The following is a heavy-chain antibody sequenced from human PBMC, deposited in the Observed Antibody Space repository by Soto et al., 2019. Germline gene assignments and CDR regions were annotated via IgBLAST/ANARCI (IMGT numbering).Heavy chain of an antibody. D-gene: IGHD3-9*01. CDR3: ARESHDILTGPPWVWYFDL. J-gene: IGHJ2*01. CDR1: GGSFSGYY. Sequence: QVQLQQWGAGPLRPLETLSLTCGVSGGSFSGYYWAWIRQSPGKGLEWIGEINDRGSINYNPSLKSRVSISADTSKNHYSLNLRSVTAADTAVYYCARESHDILTGPPWVWYFDLWGRGTLVT. V-gene: IGHV4-34*01. CDR2: INDRGSI.